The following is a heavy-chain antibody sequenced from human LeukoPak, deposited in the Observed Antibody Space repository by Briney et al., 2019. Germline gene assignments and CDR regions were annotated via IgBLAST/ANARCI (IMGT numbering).Heavy chain of an antibody. CDR2: ISGSGGGT. CDR1: GVTFSSYV. V-gene: IGHV3-23*01. CDR3: VQEGPRGLAFDV. Sequence: GGSLRLSCEASGVTFSSYVMSWVRRAPGKGPEWVSGISGSGGGTYYADFVKGRFAISRDNSKNTLYLQMNSLRAEDSALYYCVQEGPRGLAFDVWGQGTRVTVSS. J-gene: IGHJ3*01.